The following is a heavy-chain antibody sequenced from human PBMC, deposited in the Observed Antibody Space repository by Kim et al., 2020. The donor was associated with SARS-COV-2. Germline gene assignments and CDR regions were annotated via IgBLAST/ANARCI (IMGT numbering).Heavy chain of an antibody. D-gene: IGHD1-26*01. Sequence: TNYAETGKGRITISSDKSQNALYLQMTSLRTEDTALYYCAKDSGLGMDVWGQGTTVTVSS. CDR2: T. J-gene: IGHJ6*02. V-gene: IGHV3-43*01. CDR3: AKDSGLGMDV.